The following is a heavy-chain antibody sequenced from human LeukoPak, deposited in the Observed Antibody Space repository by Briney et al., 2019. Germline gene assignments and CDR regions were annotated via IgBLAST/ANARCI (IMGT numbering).Heavy chain of an antibody. Sequence: GASVKVSCKASGYTFTSYYMHWVRQAPGQGLEWMGIINPSGGSTSYAQKFRGRVTMTRDTSTSTVYMELSSLRSEDTAVYYCARDFRDCSSTSCYAGSDYWGQGTLVTVSS. J-gene: IGHJ4*02. CDR3: ARDFRDCSSTSCYAGSDY. CDR2: INPSGGST. V-gene: IGHV1-46*01. CDR1: GYTFTSYY. D-gene: IGHD2-2*01.